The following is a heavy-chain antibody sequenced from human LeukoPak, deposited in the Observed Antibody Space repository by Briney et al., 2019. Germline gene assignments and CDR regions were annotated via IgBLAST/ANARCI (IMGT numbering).Heavy chain of an antibody. CDR1: GGTFSNYA. D-gene: IGHD4-23*01. Sequence: GASVKVSCKASGGTFSNYAVNWVRQAPGQGLEWMGGIIPIFGTAHYAQKFQGRVTITADESTSTAYMQLSSLRSGDTAVYYCARGWIAETTVVTPYNYWGQGTLVTVSS. CDR2: IIPIFGTA. CDR3: ARGWIAETTVVTPYNY. J-gene: IGHJ4*02. V-gene: IGHV1-69*13.